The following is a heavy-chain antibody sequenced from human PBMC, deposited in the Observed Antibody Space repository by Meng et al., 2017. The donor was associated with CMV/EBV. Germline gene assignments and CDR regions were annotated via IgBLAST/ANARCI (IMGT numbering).Heavy chain of an antibody. CDR2: IYYSGST. D-gene: IGHD6-13*01. CDR1: GGSVNSGSYY. J-gene: IGHJ6*02. CDR3: ARDRGYSSSWRRGYYGMDV. Sequence: GSLRLSCTVSGGSVNSGSYYWSWIRQPPGKGLEWIGYIYYSGSTNYNPSLKSRVTISVDTSKNQFSLKLSSVTAADTAVYYCARDRGYSSSWRRGYYGMDVWGQGTTVTVSS. V-gene: IGHV4-61*01.